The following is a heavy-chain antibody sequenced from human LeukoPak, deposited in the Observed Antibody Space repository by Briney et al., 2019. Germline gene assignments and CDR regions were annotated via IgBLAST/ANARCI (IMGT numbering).Heavy chain of an antibody. CDR1: GGSFSGYY. Sequence: SETLSLTCAVFGGSFSGYYWSWIRQPPGKGLEWIGEINHSGSTNYNPSLKSRVTISVDTSKNQFSLKLSSVTAADTAVYYCARGRLYSGSLQYWGQGTLVTVSS. CDR2: INHSGST. CDR3: ARGRLYSGSLQY. J-gene: IGHJ4*02. V-gene: IGHV4-34*01. D-gene: IGHD1-26*01.